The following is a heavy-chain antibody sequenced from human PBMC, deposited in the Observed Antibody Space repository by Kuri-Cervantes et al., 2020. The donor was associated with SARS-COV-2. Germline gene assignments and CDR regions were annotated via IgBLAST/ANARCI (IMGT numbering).Heavy chain of an antibody. CDR3: AKGDSSSWYGAFDI. CDR1: GFTFSDYY. D-gene: IGHD6-13*01. V-gene: IGHV3-23*03. CDR2: IYSGGSST. J-gene: IGHJ3*02. Sequence: GESLKISCAASGFTFSDYYMSWVRQAPGKGLEWVSVIYSGGSSTYYADSVKGRFTISRDNSKNTLYLQLNSLRAEDTAVYYCAKGDSSSWYGAFDIWGQGTMVTVSS.